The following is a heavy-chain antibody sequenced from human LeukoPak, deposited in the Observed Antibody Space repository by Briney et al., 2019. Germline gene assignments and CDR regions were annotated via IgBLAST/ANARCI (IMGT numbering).Heavy chain of an antibody. CDR1: GFTFSSYW. J-gene: IGHJ4*02. V-gene: IGHV3-74*01. Sequence: GGSLRLSCAASGFTFSSYWMHWVRQAPGKGLVWVSRINSDGSSTSYADSVKGRFTISRDNAKNTLSLQMNNVRIEDTAVYYCARGGGSENQYAPWYFDYWGQGALVTVSA. CDR2: INSDGSST. D-gene: IGHD3-10*01. CDR3: ARGGGSENQYAPWYFDY.